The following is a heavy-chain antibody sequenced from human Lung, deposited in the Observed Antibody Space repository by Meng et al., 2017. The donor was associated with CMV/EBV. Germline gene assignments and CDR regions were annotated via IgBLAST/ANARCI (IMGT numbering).Heavy chain of an antibody. Sequence: GESLKISCEVSGFTFSNYWMSWVRQAPGKGLEWVANIKQDGSEKNYVDSVRGRFTISRDNAKNSLWLHMNSLRAEDSAVYYCSSLSSNYGMDVWGQGTPVTVYS. V-gene: IGHV3-7*01. CDR2: IKQDGSEK. CDR3: SSLSSNYGMDV. J-gene: IGHJ6*02. CDR1: GFTFSNYW.